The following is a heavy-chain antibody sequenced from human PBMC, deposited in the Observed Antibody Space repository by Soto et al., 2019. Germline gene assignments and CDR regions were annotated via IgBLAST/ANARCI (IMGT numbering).Heavy chain of an antibody. CDR2: IYHSGSF. V-gene: IGHV4-30-2*01. CDR1: GGSINSAGYS. J-gene: IGHJ4*02. Sequence: SETLSLTCAVSGGSINSAGYSWNWIRQPPGEVLEWIGYIYHSGSFLYTPSLKSRVTISLARSKNQFSLRLNSVTAADTAVFYCARRVGYRSGWWPYYFDYWGQGALVTVSS. D-gene: IGHD6-19*01. CDR3: ARRVGYRSGWWPYYFDY.